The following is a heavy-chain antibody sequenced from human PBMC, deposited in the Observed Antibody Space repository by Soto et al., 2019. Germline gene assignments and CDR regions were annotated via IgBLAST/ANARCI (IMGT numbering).Heavy chain of an antibody. D-gene: IGHD3-9*01. Sequence: QLQLQESGPGLVKPSETLSLTCTVSGGSISSCSYYWGWVRQPPGKGLECIGSVYCSGRTYYNPSLKSRVTISVDTSKNQFSQKLSSVTAADTAVYYCANTYYDILTGYHDAFDIWGQGTMVTVSS. CDR2: VYCSGRT. CDR3: ANTYYDILTGYHDAFDI. V-gene: IGHV4-39*01. J-gene: IGHJ3*02. CDR1: GGSISSCSYY.